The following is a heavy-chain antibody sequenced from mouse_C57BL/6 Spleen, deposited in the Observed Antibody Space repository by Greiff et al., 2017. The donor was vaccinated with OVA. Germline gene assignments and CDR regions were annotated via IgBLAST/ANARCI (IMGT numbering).Heavy chain of an antibody. D-gene: IGHD2-5*01. CDR1: GFTFSSYA. V-gene: IGHV5-9-1*02. Sequence: EVQGVESGEGLVKPGGSLKLSCAASGFTFSSYAMSWVRQTPEKRLEWVAYISRGGDYIYYADTVKGRFTISRDNARNTLYLQMSSLKSEDTAMYYCTRDSNYGIAYWGQGTLVTVSA. CDR2: ISRGGDYI. CDR3: TRDSNYGIAY. J-gene: IGHJ3*01.